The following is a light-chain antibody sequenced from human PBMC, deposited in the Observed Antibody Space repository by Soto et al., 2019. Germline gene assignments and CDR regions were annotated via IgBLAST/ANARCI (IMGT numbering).Light chain of an antibody. J-gene: IGLJ2*01. Sequence: QSVLTQPASVSGSPGQSIAISCIGTSSDVGAYNYVSCYQQHPGKAPKLVIYDVNNRPSGVSNRFSGSKSGNTASLTISGLQAEDEADYYCGSYTTSGSVVFGGGTK. CDR2: DVN. CDR1: SSDVGAYNY. CDR3: GSYTTSGSVV. V-gene: IGLV2-14*03.